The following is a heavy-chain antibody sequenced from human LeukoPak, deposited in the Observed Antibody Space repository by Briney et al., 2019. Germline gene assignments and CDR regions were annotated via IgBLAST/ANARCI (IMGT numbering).Heavy chain of an antibody. J-gene: IGHJ2*01. D-gene: IGHD5-24*01. CDR1: GYTFTSYY. Sequence: ASVKVSCKASGYTFTSYYMHWVRQAPGQGLEWMGIINPSGGSTSYAQKFQGRVTMTRDTSTSTVYMELSSLRSEDTAVYYCARDPRDGYSPGPYWYFDLWGRGTLVTVSS. CDR2: INPSGGST. V-gene: IGHV1-46*01. CDR3: ARDPRDGYSPGPYWYFDL.